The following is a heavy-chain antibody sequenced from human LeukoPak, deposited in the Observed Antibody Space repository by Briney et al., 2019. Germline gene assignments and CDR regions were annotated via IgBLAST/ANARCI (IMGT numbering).Heavy chain of an antibody. CDR2: INPNSGGT. J-gene: IGHJ4*02. V-gene: IGHV1-2*02. CDR3: ARVRRSYYYFDY. CDR1: GYTFTGYY. Sequence: ASVKVSCKASGYTFTGYYMHWVRQAPGQGLEWMGWINPNSGGTSYAQKFQGRVTMTRDTSISTAYMELSRLRSDDTAVYYRARVRRSYYYFDYWGQGTLVTVSS. D-gene: IGHD1-26*01.